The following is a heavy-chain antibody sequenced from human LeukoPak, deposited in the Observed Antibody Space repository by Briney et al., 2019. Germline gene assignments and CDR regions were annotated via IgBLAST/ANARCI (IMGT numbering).Heavy chain of an antibody. D-gene: IGHD6-6*01. CDR2: INPNSGGT. V-gene: IGHV1-2*02. Sequence: ASVKVSCKASGYTFTGYYIHWVRQAPGQGLEWIGWINPNSGGTNYAQKFQGRVTMTRDTSIDTAYMELRRLRSDDTAVYYCAREVAARHGVIDYWGQGTLATVSS. CDR1: GYTFTGYY. CDR3: AREVAARHGVIDY. J-gene: IGHJ4*02.